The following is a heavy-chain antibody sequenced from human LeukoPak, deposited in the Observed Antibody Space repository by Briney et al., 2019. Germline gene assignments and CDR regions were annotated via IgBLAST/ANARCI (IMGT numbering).Heavy chain of an antibody. J-gene: IGHJ4*02. CDR1: GGSFSGYY. Sequence: ASETLPLTCAVYGGSFSGYYWSWIRQPPGKGLEWIGEINHSGSTNYNPSLKSRVTISVDTSKNQFSLKLSSVTAADTAVYYCARGKSYYYDSSGYYPYYFDYWGQGTLVTVSS. CDR2: INHSGST. D-gene: IGHD3-22*01. V-gene: IGHV4-34*01. CDR3: ARGKSYYYDSSGYYPYYFDY.